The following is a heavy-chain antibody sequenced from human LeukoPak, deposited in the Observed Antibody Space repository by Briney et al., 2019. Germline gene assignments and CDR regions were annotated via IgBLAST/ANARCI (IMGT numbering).Heavy chain of an antibody. CDR3: ARDRCFGSGGSCYHPFYYYYGMDV. J-gene: IGHJ6*02. CDR1: GSTFSSYS. CDR2: ISSSSSYI. D-gene: IGHD2-15*01. Sequence: GGSLRLSCAASGSTFSSYSMNWVRQAPGKGLEWVSSISSSSSYIYYADSVKGRFTISRDNAKNSLYLQMNSLRAEDTAVYYCARDRCFGSGGSCYHPFYYYYGMDVWSQGTTVTVSS. V-gene: IGHV3-21*01.